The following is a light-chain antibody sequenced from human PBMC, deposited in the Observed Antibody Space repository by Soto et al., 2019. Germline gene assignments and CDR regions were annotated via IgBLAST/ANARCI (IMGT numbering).Light chain of an antibody. CDR1: QGISSY. V-gene: IGKV1-9*01. CDR2: GAS. CDR3: QQLNSYPRGT. Sequence: DIQLTQSPSFLSASVGDRVTITCRASQGISSYLAWYQQKPGKAPKLLIYGASTLQSGVPSRFSGSGTGTEFTLTISSLQPEDFATYYCQQLNSYPRGTFGQGTRLEIK. J-gene: IGKJ5*01.